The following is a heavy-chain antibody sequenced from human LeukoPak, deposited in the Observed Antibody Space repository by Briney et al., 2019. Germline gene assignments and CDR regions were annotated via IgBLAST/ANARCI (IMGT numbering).Heavy chain of an antibody. D-gene: IGHD1-26*01. Sequence: GGSLRLSCAASGFAFSSYGMHWVRQAPGKGLEWVAVIWYDGSNKYYADSVKGRFTISRDNSKNTLYLQMNSLRAEDTAVYYCAKGVGSYYYMDVWGKGTTVTVSS. J-gene: IGHJ6*03. V-gene: IGHV3-33*06. CDR1: GFAFSSYG. CDR2: IWYDGSNK. CDR3: AKGVGSYYYMDV.